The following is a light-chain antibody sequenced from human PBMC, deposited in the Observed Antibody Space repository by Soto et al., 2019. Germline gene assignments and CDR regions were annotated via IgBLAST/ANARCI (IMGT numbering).Light chain of an antibody. V-gene: IGLV2-11*01. Sequence: QAVLTQPRSASGSPGQSITIACTGTSSDVGGYSYVSWYQQHPAKAPKLIIFDVSKRPSGVPNRFSRSKSGNTASLTISGLRAEDEADYYCCSYVGRNTYVFGTGTKVTVL. J-gene: IGLJ1*01. CDR1: SSDVGGYSY. CDR2: DVS. CDR3: CSYVGRNTYV.